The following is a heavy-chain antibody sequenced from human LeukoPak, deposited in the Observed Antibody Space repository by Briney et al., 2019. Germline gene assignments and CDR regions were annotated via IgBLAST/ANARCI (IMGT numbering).Heavy chain of an antibody. D-gene: IGHD6-6*01. CDR2: MNPNSGNT. Sequence: ASVKVSCKASGYTFTSYDINWVRQATGQGLEWMGWMNPNSGNTGYAQKFQGRVTMTRDTSITTAYMELTSLSSDDTAVYYCAREPSLHSSSSYNYWGQGTLVTVSP. CDR3: AREPSLHSSSSYNY. V-gene: IGHV1-8*01. CDR1: GYTFTSYD. J-gene: IGHJ4*02.